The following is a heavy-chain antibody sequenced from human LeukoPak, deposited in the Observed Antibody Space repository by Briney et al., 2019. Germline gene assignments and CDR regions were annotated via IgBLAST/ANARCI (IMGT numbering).Heavy chain of an antibody. CDR2: IYHSGST. V-gene: IGHV4-30-2*01. CDR3: ARARSYGYFDL. J-gene: IGHJ2*01. CDR1: GGSISSGGYS. Sequence: PSQTLSLTCAVSGGSISSGGYSWSWIRQPPGKGLEWIGYIYHSGSTYYNPSLKSRVTISVDRSKNQFSLKLSSVTAADTAVYYCARARSYGYFDLWGRGTLVTVSS.